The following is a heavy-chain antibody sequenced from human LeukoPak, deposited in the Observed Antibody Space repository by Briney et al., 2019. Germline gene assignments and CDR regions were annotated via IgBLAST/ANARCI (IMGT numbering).Heavy chain of an antibody. J-gene: IGHJ5*02. V-gene: IGHV3-74*01. CDR1: GFTFSSYW. D-gene: IGHD6-19*01. CDR2: INSDGSST. CDR3: ARGKVYSSPSNWFDT. Sequence: GGSLRLSCAASGFTFSSYWMHWVRQAPGKGLVWVSRINSDGSSTSYADSVKGRFTISRDNAKNTLYLQMNSLRAEDTAVYYCARGKVYSSPSNWFDTWGQGTLVTVSS.